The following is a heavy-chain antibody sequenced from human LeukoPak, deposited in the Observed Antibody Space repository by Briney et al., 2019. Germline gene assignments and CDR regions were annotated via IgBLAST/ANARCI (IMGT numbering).Heavy chain of an antibody. V-gene: IGHV3-23*01. J-gene: IGHJ3*02. Sequence: GGSLRLSCAASGLTFSSYAMNWVRQAPGKGLEWVSVIGAGGAFTHYADSVKGRFTISSDNSKNTLYLQTNSLRAEDTALYFCAKESNAFDIWGQGTMVTVSS. CDR1: GLTFSSYA. CDR3: AKESNAFDI. CDR2: IGAGGAFT.